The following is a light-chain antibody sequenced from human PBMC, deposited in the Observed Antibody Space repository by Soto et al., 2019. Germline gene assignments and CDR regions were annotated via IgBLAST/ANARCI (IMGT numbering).Light chain of an antibody. CDR2: DVT. J-gene: IGLJ2*01. CDR1: SSDIGGYNY. CDR3: SSYSGSTTNIL. Sequence: QSVLTQPASVSGSPGQSITISCTGSSSDIGGYNYVSWYQQHPGKAPKLIIYDVTYRPSGLSYRVSASKSGSTASLTISGLQPEDEADYYCSSYSGSTTNILFGGGTKLTVL. V-gene: IGLV2-14*01.